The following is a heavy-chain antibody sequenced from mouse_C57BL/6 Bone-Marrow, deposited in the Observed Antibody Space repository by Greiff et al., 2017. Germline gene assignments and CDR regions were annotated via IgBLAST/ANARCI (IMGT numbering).Heavy chain of an antibody. CDR1: GYTFTDYY. J-gene: IGHJ3*01. V-gene: IGHV1-76*01. D-gene: IGHD1-1*01. CDR3: GREYDGGSYGFAY. CDR2: IDPGSGNT. Sequence: VQLQQSGAELVRPGASVKLSCKASGYTFTDYYINWVKQRPGQGLEWIARIDPGSGNTNYNEKFKGKATLTAEKSSSTAYMQLSSLTSEDSAVYFCGREYDGGSYGFAYWGQGTLVTVSA.